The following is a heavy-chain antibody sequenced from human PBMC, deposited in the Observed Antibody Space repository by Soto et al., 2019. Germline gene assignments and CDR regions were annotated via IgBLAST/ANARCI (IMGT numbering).Heavy chain of an antibody. CDR1: GFIFRDFY. Sequence: QVQLLESGGGLVKPGGSLRLSCAASGFIFRDFYMSWIRQVPGKGLEWLSKISSSSSSTDYADSVKGRFTISRDNAKNSLYLQMSSLRAEDTAVYYCARDRGGGSIFGGHYDMDVWGQGTTVTVSS. D-gene: IGHD3-3*01. V-gene: IGHV3-11*06. CDR3: ARDRGGGSIFGGHYDMDV. J-gene: IGHJ6*02. CDR2: ISSSSSST.